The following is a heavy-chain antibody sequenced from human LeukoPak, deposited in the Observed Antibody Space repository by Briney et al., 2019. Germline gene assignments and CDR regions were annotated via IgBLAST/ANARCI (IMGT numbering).Heavy chain of an antibody. V-gene: IGHV3-11*04. D-gene: IGHD5-18*01. CDR2: ISGSGTDI. Sequence: GGSLRLSCEASGFTFSDPYMSWIRQAPGKGLECLSYISGSGTDINYADSVRGRFTISRDNAKNLLYLQMNDLRVEDTTVYYCARTARHLDYWGQGTLVTVSS. CDR3: ARTARHLDY. J-gene: IGHJ4*02. CDR1: GFTFSDPY.